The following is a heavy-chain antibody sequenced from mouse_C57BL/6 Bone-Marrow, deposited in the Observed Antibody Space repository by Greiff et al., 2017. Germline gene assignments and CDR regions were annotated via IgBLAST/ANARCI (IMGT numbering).Heavy chain of an antibody. CDR3: ARQGGSSIWYFDA. V-gene: IGHV5-6*01. CDR2: ISSGGSYT. CDR1: GFTFSSYG. Sequence: EVMLVESGGDLVKPGGSLKLSCAASGFTFSSYGMSWVRQTPDKRLEWVATISSGGSYTYYPDSVKGRFTISRDNAKNTLYLQMSSLKSEDTAMYYCARQGGSSIWYFDAWGTGTTVTVSS. J-gene: IGHJ1*03. D-gene: IGHD1-1*01.